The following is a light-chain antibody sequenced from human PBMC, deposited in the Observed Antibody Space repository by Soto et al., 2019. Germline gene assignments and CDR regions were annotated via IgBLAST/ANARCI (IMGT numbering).Light chain of an antibody. Sequence: EIVLTQSAGTLSLSPGARATLSCGASQSVASSFIAWFQQKPGQPPRLLIYGASTRATGIPDRFSGSGSGTDFTLTISRLEPQDSAVYYCQQYGSSPTWTFGQGTKVDIK. V-gene: IGKV3-20*01. J-gene: IGKJ1*01. CDR3: QQYGSSPTWT. CDR2: GAS. CDR1: QSVASSF.